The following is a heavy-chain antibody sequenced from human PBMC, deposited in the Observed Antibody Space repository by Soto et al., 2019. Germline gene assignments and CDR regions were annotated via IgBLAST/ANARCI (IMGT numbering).Heavy chain of an antibody. V-gene: IGHV1-69*13. J-gene: IGHJ6*02. CDR2: IIPIFGTA. D-gene: IGHD4-4*01. CDR3: ASGLDSNYAYYGMDV. Sequence: ASVKVSCKASGGTFSSYAISWVRQAPGQGLEWMGGIIPIFGTANYAQKFQGRVTITADESTSTAYMELSSLRSEDTAVYYCASGLDSNYAYYGMDVWGQGTTVTVSS. CDR1: GGTFSSYA.